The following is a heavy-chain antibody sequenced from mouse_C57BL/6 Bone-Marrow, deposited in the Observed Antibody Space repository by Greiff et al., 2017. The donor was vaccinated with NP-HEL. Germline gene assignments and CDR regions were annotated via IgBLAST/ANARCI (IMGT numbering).Heavy chain of an antibody. CDR2: IRLKSDNYAT. D-gene: IGHD1-1*01. CDR1: GFTFSNYW. J-gene: IGHJ1*03. V-gene: IGHV6-3*01. Sequence: EVNVVESGGGLVQPGGSMKLSCVASGFTFSNYWMNWVRQSPEKGLEWVAQIRLKSDNYATHYAESVKGRFTISRDDSKSSVYLQMNNLRAEDTGIYYCTVYYGSSSSYWYFDVWGTGTTVTVSS. CDR3: TVYYGSSSSYWYFDV.